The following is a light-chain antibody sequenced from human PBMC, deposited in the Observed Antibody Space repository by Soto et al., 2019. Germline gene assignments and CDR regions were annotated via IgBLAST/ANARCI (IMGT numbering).Light chain of an antibody. CDR1: SSDVGGYNY. CDR3: SSYTSSSTQGI. Sequence: QSALTQPASVSGSPGQSITISCTGTSSDVGGYNYVSWYQQHPGKAPKLMICDVSNRPSGVSNRFSGSKSGNTASLTISGLQAEDEADYYCSSYTSSSTQGIFGGGTKLTVL. CDR2: DVS. V-gene: IGLV2-14*01. J-gene: IGLJ2*01.